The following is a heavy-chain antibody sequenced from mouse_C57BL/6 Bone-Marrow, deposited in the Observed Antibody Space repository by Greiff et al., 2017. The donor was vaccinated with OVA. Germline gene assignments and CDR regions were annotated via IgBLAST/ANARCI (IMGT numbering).Heavy chain of an antibody. J-gene: IGHJ2*01. CDR2: INPSSGYT. V-gene: IGHV1-7*01. Sequence: QVQLQQSGAELAKPGASVKLSCKASGYTFTSYWMHWVKQRPGQGLEWIGYINPSSGYTKYNQKFKDKATLTADKSSITAYMQLSSLTYEDSAVYYCAGDDYWGQGTTLTVSS. CDR1: GYTFTSYW. CDR3: AGDDY.